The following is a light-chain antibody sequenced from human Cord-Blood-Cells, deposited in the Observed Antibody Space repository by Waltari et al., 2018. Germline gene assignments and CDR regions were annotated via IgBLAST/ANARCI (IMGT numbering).Light chain of an antibody. CDR1: QSVNSY. J-gene: IGKJ1*01. V-gene: IGKV3-11*01. CDR2: DAS. Sequence: EIVLTQSPATLSLSPGERATLPCRASQSVNSYLAWYQQKPGQAPRLLIYDASNRATGIPARFSGSGSGTDFTLTISSLEPEDFAVYYCQQRSNWPPITFGQGTKVEIK. CDR3: QQRSNWPPIT.